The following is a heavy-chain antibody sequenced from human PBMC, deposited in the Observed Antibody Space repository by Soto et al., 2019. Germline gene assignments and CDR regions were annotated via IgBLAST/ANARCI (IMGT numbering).Heavy chain of an antibody. CDR3: ARGGYCSSTSCRAYGMDV. J-gene: IGHJ6*02. CDR2: ISSTSSFL. Sequence: EVQLVESGGGLVKPGGSLRLSCAASGFTFSSYSMNWVRQAPGKGLEWVSSISSTSSFLYYADSVKGRFTISRDNAKNSLYLQMNSLTAEDTAVYYCARGGYCSSTSCRAYGMDVWGQGTTVTVSS. CDR1: GFTFSSYS. D-gene: IGHD2-2*01. V-gene: IGHV3-21*01.